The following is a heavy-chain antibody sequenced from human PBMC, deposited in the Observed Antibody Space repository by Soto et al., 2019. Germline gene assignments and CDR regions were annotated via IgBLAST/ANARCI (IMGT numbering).Heavy chain of an antibody. J-gene: IGHJ4*02. D-gene: IGHD6-19*01. CDR1: GGSISSGGYS. CDR3: ARAGGLGAVAADY. Sequence: QLQLQESGSGLVKPSQTLSLTCAVSGGSISSGGYSWSWIRQPPGKGLEWIGYIYHSGSTYYNPSLKRRVTISVDRSKNQFSLKLSSVTAADTAVYYCARAGGLGAVAADYWGQRTLVTVSS. V-gene: IGHV4-30-2*01. CDR2: IYHSGST.